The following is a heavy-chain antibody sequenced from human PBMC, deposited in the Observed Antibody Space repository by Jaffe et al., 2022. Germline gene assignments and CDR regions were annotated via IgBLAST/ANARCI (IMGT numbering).Heavy chain of an antibody. V-gene: IGHV3-23*01. CDR2: ISGSGGST. J-gene: IGHJ4*02. Sequence: EVQLLESGGGLVQPGGSLRLSCAASGFTFSSYAMSWVRQAPGKGLEWVSAISGSGGSTYYADSVKGRFTISRDNSKNTLYLQMNSLRAEDTAVYYCAKPGHGYYDFWSGYYHDYWGQGTLVTVSS. D-gene: IGHD3-3*01. CDR3: AKPGHGYYDFWSGYYHDY. CDR1: GFTFSSYA.